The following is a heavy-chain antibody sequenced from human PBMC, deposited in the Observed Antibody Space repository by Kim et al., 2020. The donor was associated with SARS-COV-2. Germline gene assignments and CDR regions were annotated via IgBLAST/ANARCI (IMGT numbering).Heavy chain of an antibody. CDR3: ANWNTHKEAFDI. D-gene: IGHD1-1*01. J-gene: IGHJ3*02. V-gene: IGHV3-9*01. CDR2: ISWNSGSI. CDR1: GFTFDDYA. Sequence: GGSLRLSCAASGFTFDDYAMHWVRQAPGKGLEWVSGISWNSGSIGYADSVKGRFTISRDNAKNSLYLQMNSLRAEDTALYYCANWNTHKEAFDIWGQGTMVTVSS.